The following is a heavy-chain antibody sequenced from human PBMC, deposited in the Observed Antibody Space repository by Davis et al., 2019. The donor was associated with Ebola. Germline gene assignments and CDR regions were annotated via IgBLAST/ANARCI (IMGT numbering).Heavy chain of an antibody. D-gene: IGHD3-10*01. V-gene: IGHV3-21*01. CDR3: ARDSTFGG. Sequence: GESLKISCAASGFTFSSYAIHWVRQAPGKGLEWVSSISSSSSYIYYADSVKGRFTISRDNAKNSLYLQMNSLRAEDTAVYYCARDSTFGGWGQGTLVTVSS. CDR2: ISSSSSYI. CDR1: GFTFSSYA. J-gene: IGHJ4*02.